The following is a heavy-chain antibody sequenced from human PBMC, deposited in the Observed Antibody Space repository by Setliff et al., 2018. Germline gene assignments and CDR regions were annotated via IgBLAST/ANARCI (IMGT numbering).Heavy chain of an antibody. CDR1: GGSFSGYY. J-gene: IGHJ4*02. D-gene: IGHD6-13*01. CDR3: ARGGRISYRPSSSWYILDY. Sequence: ETLSLTCAVYGGSFSGYYWSWIRQPPGKGLEWLGEINHSGSTNCNPSLKSRVTISVDTSKNQFSLKLSSVTVADTAVYYCARGGRISYRPSSSWYILDYWGQGTLVTVSS. CDR2: INHSGST. V-gene: IGHV4-34*01.